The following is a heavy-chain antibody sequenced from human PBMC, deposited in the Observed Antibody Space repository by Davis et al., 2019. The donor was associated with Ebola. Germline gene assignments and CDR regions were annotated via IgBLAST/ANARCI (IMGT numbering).Heavy chain of an antibody. J-gene: IGHJ3*02. V-gene: IGHV5-51*01. CDR3: ARKFDSFDI. CDR2: IYPDDFDT. Sequence: GESLKISCQGSGYSFSDYWIGWVRQMPGKGLEWMGIIYPDDFDTRYSPSFQGQVTISVDKSISTAYLQWSSLKASDTAMYYCARKFDSFDIWGRGTMVTVSS. CDR1: GYSFSDYW.